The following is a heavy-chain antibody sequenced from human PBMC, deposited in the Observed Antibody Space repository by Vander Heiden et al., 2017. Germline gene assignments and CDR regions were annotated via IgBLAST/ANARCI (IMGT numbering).Heavy chain of an antibody. V-gene: IGHV4-59*08. J-gene: IGHJ3*02. CDR2: VHYSGST. CDR3: ARHGGTYTINDAFDI. D-gene: IGHD1-26*01. Sequence: QVQLQESGPGLVKPSETLSLTCTVSGGSISSSYWSWIRQPPGKGPEWIGYVHYSGSTKYNPSLKSRLTISVDTSKNQFSLKLSSVTAADTAVYYCARHGGTYTINDAFDIWGQGTIVTVSS. CDR1: GGSISSSY.